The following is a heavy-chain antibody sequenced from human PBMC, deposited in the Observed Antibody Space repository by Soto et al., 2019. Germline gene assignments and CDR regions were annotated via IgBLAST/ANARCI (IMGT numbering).Heavy chain of an antibody. D-gene: IGHD6-19*01. CDR2: IKQDGSEK. V-gene: IGHV3-7*01. CDR1: GFTFSSYW. J-gene: IGHJ4*02. Sequence: GGSLRLSCAASGFTFSSYWMSWVRQAPGKGLEWVANIKQDGSEKYYVDSVKGRFTISRDNAKNSLYLQMNGLRAEDTAVYYCATLHGMAVFDYWGQGTLVTVSS. CDR3: ATLHGMAVFDY.